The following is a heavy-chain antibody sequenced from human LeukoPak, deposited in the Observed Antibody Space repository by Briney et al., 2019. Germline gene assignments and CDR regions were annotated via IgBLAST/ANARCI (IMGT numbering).Heavy chain of an antibody. D-gene: IGHD1-1*01. J-gene: IGHJ6*02. CDR1: GGSISSYY. CDR2: IYYSGST. CDR3: ARDRWNDAYNGMDV. Sequence: PSETLSLTCTVSGGSISSYYWSWIRQPPGKGLEWIGYIYYSGSTSYNPSLKSRVTFSVDTSKNQFSLKLNSVTAADTAVYYCARDRWNDAYNGMDVWGQGTTVTVSS. V-gene: IGHV4-59*01.